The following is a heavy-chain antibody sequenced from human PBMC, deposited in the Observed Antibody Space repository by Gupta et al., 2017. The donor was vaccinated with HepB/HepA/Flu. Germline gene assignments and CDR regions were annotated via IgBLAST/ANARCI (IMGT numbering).Heavy chain of an antibody. CDR1: GGSISSSSYY. D-gene: IGHD3-3*01. V-gene: IGHV4-39*01. CDR3: ARQSDFWSGPEFLNWFDP. J-gene: IGHJ5*02. CDR2: IDYSGST. Sequence: QLQLQESGPGLVKPSETLSLTYTVSGGSISSSSYYWGWIRQPPGKGLEWIGSIDYSGSTYYNPSLKSRVTISVDTSKNQFSLKLSSVTAADTAVYYCARQSDFWSGPEFLNWFDPWGQGTLVTVSS.